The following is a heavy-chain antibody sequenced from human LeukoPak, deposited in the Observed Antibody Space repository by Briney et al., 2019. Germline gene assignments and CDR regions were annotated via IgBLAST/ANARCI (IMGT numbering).Heavy chain of an antibody. CDR3: AKVEWELGYYFDY. J-gene: IGHJ4*02. Sequence: GGSLRLSCAASGFTFSSYAMSWVRQAPGKGLEWVSAISGSGGSTYYADSVKGRLTISRDNSKNTLYLQMNSLRAEDTAVYYCAKVEWELGYYFDYWGQGTLVTVSS. CDR2: ISGSGGST. CDR1: GFTFSSYA. D-gene: IGHD1-26*01. V-gene: IGHV3-23*01.